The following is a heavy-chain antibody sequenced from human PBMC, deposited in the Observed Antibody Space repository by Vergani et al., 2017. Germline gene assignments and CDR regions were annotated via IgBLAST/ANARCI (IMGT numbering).Heavy chain of an antibody. CDR1: GGSISSYY. V-gene: IGHV4-59*01. CDR2: IYYSGST. D-gene: IGHD3-9*01. CDR3: ARTYYDILTGYYTFDY. J-gene: IGHJ4*02. Sequence: QVQLQESGPGLVKPSETLSLTCTVSGGSISSYYWSWIRQPPGKGLEWIGHIYYSGSTNYNPSLKSRVTISVDTSKNQFSLKLSSVTAADTAVYYCARTYYDILTGYYTFDYWGQGTLVTVSS.